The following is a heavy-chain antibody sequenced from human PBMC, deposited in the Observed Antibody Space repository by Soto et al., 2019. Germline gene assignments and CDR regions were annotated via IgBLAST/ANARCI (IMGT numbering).Heavy chain of an antibody. V-gene: IGHV5-51*01. D-gene: IGHD1-26*01. CDR3: ARRQYIVGAPGYGMDV. CDR1: GYSFTSYW. CDR2: IYPGDSDT. Sequence: VESLKISCKGSGYSFTSYWIGWVRQMPGKGLEWMGIIYPGDSDTRYSPSFQGQVTISADKSISTAYLQWSSLKASDTAMYYCARRQYIVGAPGYGMDVWGQGTTVTAP. J-gene: IGHJ6*02.